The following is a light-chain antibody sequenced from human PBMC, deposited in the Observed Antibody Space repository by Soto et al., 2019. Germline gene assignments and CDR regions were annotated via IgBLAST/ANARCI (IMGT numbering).Light chain of an antibody. J-gene: IGKJ1*01. CDR2: KAS. CDR1: QSISGW. Sequence: IQLTQSPSSLSASVADRVTITCRASQSISGWLAWYQQRPGKAPKLMIYKASTLETGVPSRFSGSGSGTEFTLTINNLQPGDFATYYCQQYDGYSRTFGQGTKVDIK. CDR3: QQYDGYSRT. V-gene: IGKV1-5*03.